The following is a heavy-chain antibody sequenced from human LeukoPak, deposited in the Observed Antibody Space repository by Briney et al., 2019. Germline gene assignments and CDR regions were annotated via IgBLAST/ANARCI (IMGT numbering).Heavy chain of an antibody. V-gene: IGHV1-69*13. CDR2: IIPIFGTA. D-gene: IGHD2-2*02. CDR1: GGTLSSYA. J-gene: IGHJ3*02. Sequence: SVKVSCKASGGTLSSYAISWVRQAPGQGLEWMGGIIPIFGTANYAQKFQGRVTITADESTSTAYMELSSLRSEDTAVYYCARPFYCSSTSCYMGGAFDIWGQGTMVTVSS. CDR3: ARPFYCSSTSCYMGGAFDI.